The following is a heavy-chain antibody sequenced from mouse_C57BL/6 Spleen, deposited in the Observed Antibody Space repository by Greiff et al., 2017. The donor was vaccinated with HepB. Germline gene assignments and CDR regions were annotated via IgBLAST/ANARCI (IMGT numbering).Heavy chain of an antibody. CDR2: INPNNGGT. CDR3: ARGAITTVVAGDYFDY. CDR1: GYTFTDYN. J-gene: IGHJ2*01. D-gene: IGHD1-1*01. V-gene: IGHV1-18*01. Sequence: EVQLQQSGPELVKPGASVKIPCKASGYTFTDYNMDWVKQSHGKSLEWIGDINPNNGGTIYNQKFKGKATLTVDKSSSTAYMELRSLTSEDTAVYYCARGAITTVVAGDYFDYWGQGTTLTVSS.